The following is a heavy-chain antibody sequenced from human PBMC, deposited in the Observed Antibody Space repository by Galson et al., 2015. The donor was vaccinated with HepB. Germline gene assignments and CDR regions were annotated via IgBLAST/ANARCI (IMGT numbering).Heavy chain of an antibody. CDR3: ARGSAVVVGYFDY. CDR1: GFTFSSYN. Sequence: SLRLPCAASGFTFSSYNMNWVRPAPGKGLEWVSSISSSSSYIYYADSVKGRFTISRDNAKNSLYLQMNSLRAEDTAVYYCARGSAVVVGYFDYWGQGTLVTVSS. CDR2: ISSSSSYI. V-gene: IGHV3-21*01. D-gene: IGHD2-15*01. J-gene: IGHJ4*02.